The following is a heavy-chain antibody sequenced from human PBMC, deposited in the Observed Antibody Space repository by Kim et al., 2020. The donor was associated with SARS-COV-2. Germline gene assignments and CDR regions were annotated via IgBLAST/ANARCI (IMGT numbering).Heavy chain of an antibody. CDR1: GGSISSGGYY. V-gene: IGHV4-31*03. CDR2: IYYSGST. J-gene: IGHJ6*02. D-gene: IGHD3-9*01. Sequence: SETLSLTCTVSGGSISSGGYYWSWIRQHPGKGLEWIGYIYYSGSTYYNPSLKSRVTISVDTSKNQFSLKLSSVTAADTAVYYCGREYRYYDILTGYSPHYCGMDVWGQGTTVTVSS. CDR3: GREYRYYDILTGYSPHYCGMDV.